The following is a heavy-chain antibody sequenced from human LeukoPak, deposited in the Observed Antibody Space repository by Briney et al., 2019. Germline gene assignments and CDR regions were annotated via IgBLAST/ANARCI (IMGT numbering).Heavy chain of an antibody. Sequence: GDSVKFSCKASGSILANYYMHWVGQAPGQGLEWMGTINPSGGSTTYAQKFQGRVTMTRDTSTSTVYMELSSLRSEDTAVYYCARDHGSAYYRAPRHWGQGTLVTVSS. D-gene: IGHD3-10*01. CDR2: INPSGGST. J-gene: IGHJ4*02. CDR1: GSILANYY. V-gene: IGHV1-46*01. CDR3: ARDHGSAYYRAPRH.